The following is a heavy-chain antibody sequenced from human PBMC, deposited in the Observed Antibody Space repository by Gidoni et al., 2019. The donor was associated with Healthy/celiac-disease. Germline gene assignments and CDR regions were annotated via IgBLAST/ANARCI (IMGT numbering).Heavy chain of an antibody. CDR1: GGSVSSGSYY. V-gene: IGHV4-61*01. CDR2: IYYSGST. CDR3: ARAGWFRVRGAFDI. J-gene: IGHJ3*02. Sequence: QVQLQESGPGLVKPSETLSLTCTVSGGSVSSGSYYWSWIRQPPGKGLEWIGYIYYSGSTNYNPSLKSRVTISVDTSKNQFSLKLSSVTAADTAVYYCARAGWFRVRGAFDIWGQGTMVTVSS. D-gene: IGHD3-10*01.